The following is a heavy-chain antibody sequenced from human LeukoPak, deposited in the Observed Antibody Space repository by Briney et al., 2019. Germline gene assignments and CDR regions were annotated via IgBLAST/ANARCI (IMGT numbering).Heavy chain of an antibody. J-gene: IGHJ1*01. D-gene: IGHD4-17*01. CDR3: ARESTEERPGC. V-gene: IGHV3-23*01. CDR1: GFTFSSYA. CDR2: ISGSGGST. Sequence: GGSLRLSCAASGFTFSSYAMSWVRQAPGKGLEWVSAISGSGGSTYYADSVKGRFTISRDNSKNSLYLQMNSLRAEDTGVYYCARESTEERPGCWGQGTLVTVSS.